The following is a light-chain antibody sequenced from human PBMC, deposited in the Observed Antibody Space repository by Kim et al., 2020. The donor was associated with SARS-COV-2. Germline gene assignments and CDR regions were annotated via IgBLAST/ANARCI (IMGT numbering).Light chain of an antibody. V-gene: IGKV1-8*01. Sequence: ASTGDRVTITCRARQGISTYLAWYQQKPGKAPKLLINAASTLQSGVPSRFSGSGSGTDFTLTISCLQSEDFATYYCQQYYSYPLTFGGGTKVDIK. CDR3: QQYYSYPLT. J-gene: IGKJ4*01. CDR2: AAS. CDR1: QGISTY.